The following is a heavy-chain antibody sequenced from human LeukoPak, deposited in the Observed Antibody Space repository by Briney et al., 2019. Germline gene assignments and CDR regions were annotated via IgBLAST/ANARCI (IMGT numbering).Heavy chain of an antibody. CDR2: ISGSGGNT. CDR3: AKGPKGTTVTTYWFVY. Sequence: GGSLRLSCAASGFTFSKYAMTWVRQAPGKGLEWVSGISGSGGNTYYADSVKGRFTISRDNAKDTLFLQMNSLRAEDTAVYYCAKGPKGTTVTTYWFVYWGRGTLVTVSS. D-gene: IGHD4-17*01. V-gene: IGHV3-23*01. J-gene: IGHJ4*02. CDR1: GFTFSKYA.